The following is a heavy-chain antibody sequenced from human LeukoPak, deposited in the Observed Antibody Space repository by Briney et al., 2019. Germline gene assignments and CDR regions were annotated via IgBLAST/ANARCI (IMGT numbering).Heavy chain of an antibody. Sequence: SSETLSLTCTVSGGSVSSGSYYWSWIRQPPGKVLEWIGYIYYSGSTKYNPSLKSRVTISVDTSKNQFSLKLSSVTAADTAVYYCARVRYSSGWYEDYWGQGTLVTVSS. CDR2: IYYSGST. CDR3: ARVRYSSGWYEDY. D-gene: IGHD6-19*01. V-gene: IGHV4-61*01. J-gene: IGHJ4*02. CDR1: GGSVSSGSYY.